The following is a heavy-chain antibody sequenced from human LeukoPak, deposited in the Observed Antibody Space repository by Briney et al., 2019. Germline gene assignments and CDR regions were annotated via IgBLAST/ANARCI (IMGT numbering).Heavy chain of an antibody. CDR3: ARDYIVDTGVVAFDV. Sequence: PSETLSLTCTVSGGSISNYYWNWIRQPAGKGLEWIGHIYNSGKTNYNPSLRGRATISVDESRDLFSLKLTSVTAADTAVYYCARDYIVDTGVVAFDVWGRGALVTVS. CDR1: GGSISNYY. D-gene: IGHD5-12*01. J-gene: IGHJ3*01. V-gene: IGHV4-4*07. CDR2: IYNSGKT.